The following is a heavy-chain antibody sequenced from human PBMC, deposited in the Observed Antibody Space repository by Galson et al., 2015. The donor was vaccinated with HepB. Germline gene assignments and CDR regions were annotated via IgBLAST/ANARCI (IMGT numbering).Heavy chain of an antibody. J-gene: IGHJ4*01. Sequence: SLRLSCAASGFTFSSYAMHWVRQAPGKGLEWVAVISYDGSNKYYADSVKGRFTISRDNSKNTLYLQMNSLRAEDTAVYYCASDYYDSSRPLAYWGHGTLLT. CDR1: GFTFSSYA. CDR3: ASDYYDSSRPLAY. V-gene: IGHV3-30-3*01. D-gene: IGHD3-22*01. CDR2: ISYDGSNK.